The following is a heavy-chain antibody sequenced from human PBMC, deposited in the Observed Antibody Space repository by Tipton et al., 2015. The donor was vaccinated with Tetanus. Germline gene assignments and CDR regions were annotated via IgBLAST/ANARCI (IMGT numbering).Heavy chain of an antibody. CDR2: VYHTGSA. D-gene: IGHD6-19*01. CDR3: AKVLGSGSGWAPFDY. Sequence: LRLSCTVSGDSVRNHYWSWIRQPPGKGLEWIGYVYHTGSAFYNPSLKSRVTMSVDTSKNQLSLVVTAVTAADTAVYYCAKVLGSGSGWAPFDYWGQGTLVTVSS. V-gene: IGHV4-59*02. J-gene: IGHJ4*02. CDR1: GDSVRNHY.